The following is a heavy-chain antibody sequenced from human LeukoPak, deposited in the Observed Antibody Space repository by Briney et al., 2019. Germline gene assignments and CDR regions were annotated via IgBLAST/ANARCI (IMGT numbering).Heavy chain of an antibody. CDR3: ARDIVVVPAAMKTVRYYYYGMDV. CDR1: GYTFTSYG. V-gene: IGHV1-18*01. D-gene: IGHD2-2*01. J-gene: IGHJ6*02. CDR2: ISAYNGNT. Sequence: ASEKVSCKASGYTFTSYGISWVRQAPGQGLEWMGWISAYNGNTNYAQKLQGRVTMTTDTSTSTAYMELRSLRSDDTAVYYCARDIVVVPAAMKTVRYYYYGMDVWGQGTTVTVSS.